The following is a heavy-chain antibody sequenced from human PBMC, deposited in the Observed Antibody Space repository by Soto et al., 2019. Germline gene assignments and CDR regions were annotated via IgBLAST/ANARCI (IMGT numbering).Heavy chain of an antibody. CDR2: ISGSSTST. J-gene: IGHJ4*02. CDR3: AKDPSSGFAMENYFDY. D-gene: IGHD3-10*01. V-gene: IGHV3-23*01. Sequence: EVQLSGSGGGLVQPGGSLRLSCAASGFTFSSYAMSWVRQAPGKGLEWVSAISGSSTSTYYADSVKGRFTISRDNSKNTLYLQMNSLRAEDKAVYYCAKDPSSGFAMENYFDYWGQGTLVTVSS. CDR1: GFTFSSYA.